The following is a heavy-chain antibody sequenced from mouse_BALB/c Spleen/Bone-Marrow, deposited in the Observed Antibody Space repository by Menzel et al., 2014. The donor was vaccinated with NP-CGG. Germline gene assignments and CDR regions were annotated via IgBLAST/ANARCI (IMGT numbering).Heavy chain of an antibody. V-gene: IGHV2-2*02. Sequence: QVHVKQSGPGLVQPSQSLSITCTVSGFSLTSYGVHWVRQSPGKGLEWLRVIWSGGITEYNAAFISRLSISKDNFKSQVFLKMNSLQANVTAIYYCARKRYGGYFDYWGQGTTLTVSS. CDR3: ARKRYGGYFDY. D-gene: IGHD2-14*01. CDR1: GFSLTSYG. CDR2: IWSGGIT. J-gene: IGHJ2*01.